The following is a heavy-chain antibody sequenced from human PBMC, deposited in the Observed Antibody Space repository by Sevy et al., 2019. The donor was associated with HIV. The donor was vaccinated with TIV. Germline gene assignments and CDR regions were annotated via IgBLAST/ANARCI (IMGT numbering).Heavy chain of an antibody. Sequence: SETLSLTCAVYGGSFSGYYWSWIRQPPGKGLEWIGEINHSGSTNYNPSLKSRVTMSLHTSKNQFSLKLNSVTAADTAVYYCASGDILTGYYRRGNFDYWGQGTLVTVSS. CDR1: GGSFSGYY. D-gene: IGHD3-9*01. CDR3: ASGDILTGYYRRGNFDY. CDR2: INHSGST. V-gene: IGHV4-34*01. J-gene: IGHJ4*02.